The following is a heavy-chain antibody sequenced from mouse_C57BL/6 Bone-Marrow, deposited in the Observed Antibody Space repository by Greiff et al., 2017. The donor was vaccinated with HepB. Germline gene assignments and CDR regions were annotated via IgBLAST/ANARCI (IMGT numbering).Heavy chain of an antibody. J-gene: IGHJ4*01. CDR3: AIITTVLECY. V-gene: IGHV1-81*01. CDR1: GYTFTSYG. D-gene: IGHD1-1*01. CDR2: ISPRSGNT. Sequence: VQLQQSGAELARPGASVKLSCKASGYTFTSYGISWVKQRTGQGLEWIGEISPRSGNTYYNEKFKGKATLTADKSSSTAYMELRSLTSEDSAVYFCAIITTVLECYWGQGTSVTVSS.